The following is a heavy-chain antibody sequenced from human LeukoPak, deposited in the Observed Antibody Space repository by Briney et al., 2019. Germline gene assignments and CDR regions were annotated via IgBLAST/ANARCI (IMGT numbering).Heavy chain of an antibody. V-gene: IGHV4-34*01. Sequence: SETLSLTCTVSGGSISSYYWSWIRQPPGKGLEWIGEINHSGSTNYNPSLKSRVTISVDTSKNQFSLKLSSVTAADTAVYYCARPRPGKSSWFAFDIWGQGTMVTVSS. CDR1: GGSISSYY. CDR3: ARPRPGKSSWFAFDI. J-gene: IGHJ3*02. D-gene: IGHD6-13*01. CDR2: INHSGST.